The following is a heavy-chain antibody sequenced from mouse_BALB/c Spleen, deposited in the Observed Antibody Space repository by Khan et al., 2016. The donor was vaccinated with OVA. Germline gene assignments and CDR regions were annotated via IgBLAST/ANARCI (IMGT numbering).Heavy chain of an antibody. Sequence: VQLKESGAELVKPGASVKLSCTASGFNIKDTYMHWVKQRLEQGLEWIGRIDPANGNTKYDPKFQGKATITAETSSNTAYLQLISLTSEDTAVYYCARDYCGVVAYWGQGTLVTVSA. CDR3: ARDYCGVVAY. J-gene: IGHJ3*01. CDR2: IDPANGNT. CDR1: GFNIKDTY. V-gene: IGHV14-3*02. D-gene: IGHD1-2*01.